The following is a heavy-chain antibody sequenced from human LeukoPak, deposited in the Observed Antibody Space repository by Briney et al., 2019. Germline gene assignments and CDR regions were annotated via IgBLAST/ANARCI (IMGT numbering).Heavy chain of an antibody. CDR1: GGSFSGYY. CDR3: ARGRYYGSGSDFDC. D-gene: IGHD3-10*01. V-gene: IGHV4-34*01. CDR2: INHSGST. J-gene: IGHJ4*02. Sequence: SETLSLTCAVYGGSFSGYYWSWIRQPPGKGLEWIGEINHSGSTNYNPSLKSRVTISVDTSKNQFSLKLSSVTAADTAVYYCARGRYYGSGSDFDCWGQGTLVTVSS.